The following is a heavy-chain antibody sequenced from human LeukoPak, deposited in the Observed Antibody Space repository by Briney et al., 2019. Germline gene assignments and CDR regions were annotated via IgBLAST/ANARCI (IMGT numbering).Heavy chain of an antibody. CDR2: ISYDGTNK. V-gene: IGHV3-30*04. CDR3: ARVHWSGGGYFDY. D-gene: IGHD3-10*01. Sequence: GGSLRLSCAASGFTFSSYAMHWVSQAPGKGLEWVAVISYDGTNKYYADSVKGRFTISRDNSKNTLYLQMNSLRAEDTAVYYCARVHWSGGGYFDYWGQGTLVTVSS. J-gene: IGHJ4*02. CDR1: GFTFSSYA.